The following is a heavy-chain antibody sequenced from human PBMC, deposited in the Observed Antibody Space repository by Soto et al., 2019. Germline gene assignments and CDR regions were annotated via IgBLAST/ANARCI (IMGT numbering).Heavy chain of an antibody. J-gene: IGHJ6*02. CDR1: GYSFTSYW. V-gene: IGHV5-10-1*01. Sequence: GESLKISCKGSGYSFTSYWISWVRQMPGKGLEWMGRIDPSDSYTNYSPSFQGHVTISADKSISTAYLQWSSLKASDTAMYYCARRDYYGSGSYSVYYYYGMDVWGQGTTVTVSS. CDR2: IDPSDSYT. CDR3: ARRDYYGSGSYSVYYYYGMDV. D-gene: IGHD3-10*01.